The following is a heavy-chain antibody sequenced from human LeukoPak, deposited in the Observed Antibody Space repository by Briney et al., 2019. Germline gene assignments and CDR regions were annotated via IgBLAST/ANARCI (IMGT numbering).Heavy chain of an antibody. J-gene: IGHJ4*02. CDR3: AKAPDSFEWLARAETYFDS. CDR1: GFSFSVYW. Sequence: GGSLRLSCAASGFSFSVYWMHWVRQAPGKGPVWGSRIKTDGSITDYADFVKGRFTISRDNSKNTLYLQMNSLRAEDTAVFYCAKAPDSFEWLARAETYFDSWGQGTLVTVSS. CDR2: IKTDGSIT. V-gene: IGHV3-74*01. D-gene: IGHD3-9*01.